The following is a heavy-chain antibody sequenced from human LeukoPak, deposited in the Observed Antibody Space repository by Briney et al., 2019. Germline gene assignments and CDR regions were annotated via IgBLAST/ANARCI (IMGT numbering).Heavy chain of an antibody. V-gene: IGHV3-23*01. Sequence: GGSLRLSCAASGFTFSSYAMTWVRQAPGKGLEWVSAIGATGYSTYYTDSVKGRFTIPRDNSKNTLYLQMNSLRAEDTAVYYCAKNSARTTVTTGLSYWGQGTLVTVSS. CDR1: GFTFSSYA. CDR2: IGATGYST. CDR3: AKNSARTTVTTGLSY. J-gene: IGHJ4*02. D-gene: IGHD4-11*01.